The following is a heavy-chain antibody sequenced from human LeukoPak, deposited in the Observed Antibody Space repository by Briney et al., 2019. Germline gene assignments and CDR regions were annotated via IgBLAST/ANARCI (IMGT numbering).Heavy chain of an antibody. CDR3: TRDSSCSGSSCPGVYYYYMDV. CDR1: GGSISSSSYY. D-gene: IGHD2-15*01. J-gene: IGHJ6*03. Sequence: PSETLSLTCTISGGSISSSSYYWGWIRQPPGKGLEWIGSIYYSGSTYYNPSLKSRVTISVDTSKNQFSLKLSSVTAADTAVYYCTRDSSCSGSSCPGVYYYYMDVWGKGTTVTVSS. CDR2: IYYSGST. V-gene: IGHV4-39*07.